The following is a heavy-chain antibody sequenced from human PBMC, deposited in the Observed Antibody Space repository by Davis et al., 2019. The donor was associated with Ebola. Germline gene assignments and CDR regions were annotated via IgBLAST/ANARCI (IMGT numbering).Heavy chain of an antibody. D-gene: IGHD3-22*01. V-gene: IGHV4-59*01. CDR1: GGAINNYY. Sequence: GSLRLSCTVPGGAINNYYLSWIRQPPGTGLEWIGYIHHSGSTKYNPSLRSRVSISVDTSKNQISLKLTSVTAADTAVYYCARDRPVVITTIEAFDIWGQGTMVTVSS. CDR2: IHHSGST. CDR3: ARDRPVVITTIEAFDI. J-gene: IGHJ3*02.